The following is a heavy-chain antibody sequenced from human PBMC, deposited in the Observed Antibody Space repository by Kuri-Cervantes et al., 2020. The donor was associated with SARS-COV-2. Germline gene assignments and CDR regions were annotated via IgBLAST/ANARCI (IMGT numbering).Heavy chain of an antibody. J-gene: IGHJ4*02. CDR1: GFTFSRYA. CDR3: ARDRVGVHDS. Sequence: GESLKISCAASGFTFSRYAMHWVRQAPGKGLEWVAVISYDGSNKGYTASGKGRFTISRDNSQNTLYLQMKSLRTEDTALYYCARDRVGVHDSWGQGTLVTVSS. CDR2: ISYDGSNK. V-gene: IGHV3-30-3*01. D-gene: IGHD2-21*01.